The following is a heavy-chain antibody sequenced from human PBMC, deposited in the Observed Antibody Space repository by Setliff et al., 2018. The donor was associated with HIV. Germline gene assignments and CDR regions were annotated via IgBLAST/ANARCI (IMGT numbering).Heavy chain of an antibody. D-gene: IGHD4-17*01. CDR2: IYYSGSI. CDR3: AKKGNGDYHFDY. CDR1: GDFFSTDYY. J-gene: IGHJ4*02. Sequence: SETLSLTCTVSGDFFSTDYYWGWIRQSPGKGLEWIGYIYYSGSIYYNPSPKSRVTMSVDTSKNQFSLKLSSVTAVDTAVYYCAKKGNGDYHFDYWGQGTLVTVSS. V-gene: IGHV4-28*05.